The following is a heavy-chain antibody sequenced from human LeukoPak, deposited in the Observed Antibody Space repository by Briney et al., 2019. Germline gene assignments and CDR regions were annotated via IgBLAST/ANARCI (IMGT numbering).Heavy chain of an antibody. Sequence: GWCLRLSCAASGFTFSSYWMTWVRPAPGKGLEWVANIKGDGSEKHYVDSVTGRFTISRDNAKNSLYLQMNNLRGEDTAVYYCVRARIDYWGQGILVIVSS. CDR3: VRARIDY. J-gene: IGHJ4*02. CDR1: GFTFSSYW. V-gene: IGHV3-7*04. CDR2: IKGDGSEK.